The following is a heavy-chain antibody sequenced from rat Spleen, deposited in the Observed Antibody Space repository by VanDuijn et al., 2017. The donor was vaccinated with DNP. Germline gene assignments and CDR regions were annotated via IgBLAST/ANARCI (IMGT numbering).Heavy chain of an antibody. J-gene: IGHJ4*01. CDR3: HFIEDAMDA. Sequence: QIQLVQSGPELKKPGESVKISCKASGYTLTDYAMHWVKQAPGKGLKWMGWINAYTGKPTYADDFKGRFVFSLEASASTASLQISNLKNEDTAIYFCHFIEDAMDAWGQGTSVTVSS. D-gene: IGHD1-1*01. CDR1: GYTLTDYA. V-gene: IGHV9-4*01. CDR2: INAYTGKP.